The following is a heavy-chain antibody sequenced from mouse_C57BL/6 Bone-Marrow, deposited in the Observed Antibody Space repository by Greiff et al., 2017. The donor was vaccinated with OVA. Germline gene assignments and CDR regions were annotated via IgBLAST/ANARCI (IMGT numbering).Heavy chain of an antibody. CDR1: GYAFTNYL. V-gene: IGHV1-54*01. Sequence: QVQLKQSGAELVRPGTSVKVSCKASGYAFTNYLIEWVKQRPGQGLEWIGVINPGSGGTNYNEKFKGKATLTADTSSSTAYMQLSSLTSEDSAVYFCARQLRLPFDYWGQGTTLTVSS. J-gene: IGHJ2*01. CDR2: INPGSGGT. D-gene: IGHD3-2*02. CDR3: ARQLRLPFDY.